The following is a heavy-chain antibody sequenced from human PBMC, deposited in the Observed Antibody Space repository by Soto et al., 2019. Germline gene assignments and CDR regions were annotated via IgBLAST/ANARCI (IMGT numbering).Heavy chain of an antibody. D-gene: IGHD3-22*01. CDR3: ARVSVGDSSGLGFYYYCYSMDV. CDR2: ISAYNGNT. Sequence: QVQLVQSGAEVKKPGASVKVSCKASGYTFTSYGISWVRQAPGQGLEWMGWISAYNGNTKYAQKLQGRVSMTTDTSTRTAYKELRSLRDDDTAVYYCARVSVGDSSGLGFYYYCYSMDVWGQGTTVNGSS. CDR1: GYTFTSYG. J-gene: IGHJ6*02. V-gene: IGHV1-18*01.